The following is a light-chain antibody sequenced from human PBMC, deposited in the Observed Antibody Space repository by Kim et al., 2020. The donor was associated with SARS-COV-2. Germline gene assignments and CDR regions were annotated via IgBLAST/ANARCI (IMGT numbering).Light chain of an antibody. CDR1: QSVSSY. V-gene: IGKV3-11*01. Sequence: SPVELAPLSCRASQSVSSYLAWYQQHPGQAPRLLIYDASNRATGIPARFSGSGSGTYFTLTISSLEPEDFAVYYCQQRSNWPGITFGQGTRLEIK. J-gene: IGKJ5*01. CDR3: QQRSNWPGIT. CDR2: DAS.